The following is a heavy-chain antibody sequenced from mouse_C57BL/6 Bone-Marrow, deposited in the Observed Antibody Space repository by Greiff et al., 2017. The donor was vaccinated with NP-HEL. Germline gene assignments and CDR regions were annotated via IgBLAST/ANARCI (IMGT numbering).Heavy chain of an antibody. J-gene: IGHJ3*01. V-gene: IGHV5-4*01. Sequence: EVNVVESGGGLVKPGGSLKLSCAASGFTFSSYAMSWVRQTPEKRLEWVATISDGGSYTYYPDNVKGRSTISRDNAKNNLYLQMSHLKSEDTAMYYCARDLWDGAWFAYWGQGTLVTVSA. CDR2: ISDGGSYT. CDR1: GFTFSSYA. CDR3: ARDLWDGAWFAY. D-gene: IGHD4-1*01.